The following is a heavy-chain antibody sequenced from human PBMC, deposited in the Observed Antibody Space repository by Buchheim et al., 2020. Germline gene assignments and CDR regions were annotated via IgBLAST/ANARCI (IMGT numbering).Heavy chain of an antibody. D-gene: IGHD3-3*01. Sequence: EVQLVESGGGLVQPGGSLRLSCAASGFTFSNYWMHWVRQAPGKGLVWVSRINSDGSSTSYADSVKGRFTISRDNAKNKLFLQMNSLRAEDTAVYYCARAYGGDFWSGYHYGMDVWGQGTT. CDR1: GFTFSNYW. CDR3: ARAYGGDFWSGYHYGMDV. J-gene: IGHJ6*02. CDR2: INSDGSST. V-gene: IGHV3-74*01.